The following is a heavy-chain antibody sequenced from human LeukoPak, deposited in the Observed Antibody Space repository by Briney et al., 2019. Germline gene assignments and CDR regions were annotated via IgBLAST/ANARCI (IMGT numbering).Heavy chain of an antibody. D-gene: IGHD2-2*01. CDR3: ARFCSSSNCPYYYHMDV. Sequence: GGSLRLSCIDSGFAFSGYSMIWVRQAPGKGLEWVSSISSSHNYIYYADSVKGRFTISRDNAKNSLYLQMNSLRAEDTAVYHCARFCSSSNCPYYYHMDVWGKGTTVTVSS. CDR1: GFAFSGYS. J-gene: IGHJ6*03. CDR2: ISSSHNYI. V-gene: IGHV3-21*01.